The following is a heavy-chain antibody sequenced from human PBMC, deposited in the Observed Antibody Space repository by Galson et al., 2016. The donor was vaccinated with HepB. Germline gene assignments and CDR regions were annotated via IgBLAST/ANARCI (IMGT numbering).Heavy chain of an antibody. Sequence: SLRLSCAASGFTFNNYPMHWVRQAPGKGLEWVAVTSHDENQKYYVDSVKGRFTISRDNSKNTLYLEMNSVRPEDTAMYYCARDEFGSIDYWGQGTLVTVSS. J-gene: IGHJ4*02. D-gene: IGHD3-10*01. V-gene: IGHV3-30*04. CDR2: TSHDENQK. CDR1: GFTFNNYP. CDR3: ARDEFGSIDY.